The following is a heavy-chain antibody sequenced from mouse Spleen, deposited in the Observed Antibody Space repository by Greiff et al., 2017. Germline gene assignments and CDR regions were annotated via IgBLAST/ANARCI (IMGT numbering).Heavy chain of an antibody. CDR1: GYTFTSYW. CDR2: IHPNSGST. CDR3: ARRGFYDYDVGYAMDY. Sequence: QVQLQQPGAELVKPGASVKLSCKASGYTFTSYWMHWVKQRPGQGLEWIGMIHPNSGSTNYNEKFKSKATLTVDKSSSTAYMQLSSLTSEDSAVYYCARRGFYDYDVGYAMDYWGQGTSVTVSS. V-gene: IGHV1-64*01. J-gene: IGHJ4*01. D-gene: IGHD2-4*01.